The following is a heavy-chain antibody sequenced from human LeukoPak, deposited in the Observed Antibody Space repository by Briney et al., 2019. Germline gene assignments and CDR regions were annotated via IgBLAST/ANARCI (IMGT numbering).Heavy chain of an antibody. J-gene: IGHJ4*02. Sequence: PGGSLRLSCAASGFTFSSYSMSWVRQAPGKGLEWVSSISGSGGSIDYADSVKGRFTSSRDNSKNTLSLQMNSLTAEDTAVYYCAKNPRLEGWIYFDSWGQGILVTVSS. CDR1: GFTFSSYS. D-gene: IGHD1-1*01. CDR2: ISGSGGSI. CDR3: AKNPRLEGWIYFDS. V-gene: IGHV3-23*01.